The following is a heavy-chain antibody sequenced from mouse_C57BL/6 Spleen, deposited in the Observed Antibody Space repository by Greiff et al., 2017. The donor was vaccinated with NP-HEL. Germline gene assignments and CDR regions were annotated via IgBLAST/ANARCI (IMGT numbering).Heavy chain of an antibody. CDR2: ISSGSSTI. J-gene: IGHJ4*01. Sequence: EVKLVESGGGLVKPGGSLKLSCAASGFTFSDYGMHWVRQAPEKGLEWVAYISSGSSTIYYADTVKGRFTIYRDNAKNTLFLQMTSLRSEDTSMYYCARRVTVVADCYAMDYWGQGTSVTVSS. D-gene: IGHD1-1*01. CDR1: GFTFSDYG. V-gene: IGHV5-17*01. CDR3: ARRVTVVADCYAMDY.